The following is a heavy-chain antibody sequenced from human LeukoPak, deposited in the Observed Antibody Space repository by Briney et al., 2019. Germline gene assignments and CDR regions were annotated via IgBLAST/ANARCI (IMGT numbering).Heavy chain of an antibody. J-gene: IGHJ4*02. CDR3: ARDMVAGGPGY. Sequence: QTGGSLRLSCAASGFTFSSYWMHWVRQAPGKGLVWVSRINSDGITTSYADSVKGRFTISRDNAKNTLYLQMNSLRAEDTAVYYCARDMVAGGPGYWGQGTLVTVSS. CDR2: INSDGITT. CDR1: GFTFSSYW. D-gene: IGHD6-19*01. V-gene: IGHV3-74*01.